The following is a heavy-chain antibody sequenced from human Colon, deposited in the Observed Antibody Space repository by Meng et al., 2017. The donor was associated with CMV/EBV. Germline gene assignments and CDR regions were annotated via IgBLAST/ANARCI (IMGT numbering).Heavy chain of an antibody. V-gene: IGHV1-46*01. J-gene: IGHJ5*02. Sequence: KASGNIFSSAYVHWVPQAPGQGLDWVGMVSLTGERPKYAQTFQGRVTMTRDTSTSTFYMELSSLVSEDTAVYYCARMFAASSGWFDPWGQGTLVTVSS. CDR2: VSLTGERP. CDR3: ARMFAASSGWFDP. D-gene: IGHD6-6*01. CDR1: GNIFSSAY.